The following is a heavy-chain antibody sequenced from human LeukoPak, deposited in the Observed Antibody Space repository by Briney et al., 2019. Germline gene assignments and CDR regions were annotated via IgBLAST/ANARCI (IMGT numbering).Heavy chain of an antibody. J-gene: IGHJ6*02. Sequence: QSGGSLRLSCAASGFTFSSYSMNWVRQAPGKGLEWVAVISYDGSNKYYADSVKGRFTISRDNSKNTLYLQMNSLRAEDTAVYYCAKEGGEGPAASYYYYGMDVWGQGTTVTVSS. V-gene: IGHV3-30*18. CDR2: ISYDGSNK. CDR1: GFTFSSYS. D-gene: IGHD2-2*01. CDR3: AKEGGEGPAASYYYYGMDV.